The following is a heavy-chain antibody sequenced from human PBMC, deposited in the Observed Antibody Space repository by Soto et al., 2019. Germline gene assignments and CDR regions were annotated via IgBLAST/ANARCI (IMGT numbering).Heavy chain of an antibody. D-gene: IGHD3-10*01. Sequence: QVQLVQSGAEVKKPGASVKVSCQASGYTFTNYGINWVRQAPGQGLEWMGWISAYNGNTKYAQKLQGRVTMTTDPSTSTAYMEMRSLRSDDTAVYYWARDYFSDYWGQGTLVTVSS. CDR2: ISAYNGNT. CDR3: ARDYFSDY. V-gene: IGHV1-18*01. CDR1: GYTFTNYG. J-gene: IGHJ4*02.